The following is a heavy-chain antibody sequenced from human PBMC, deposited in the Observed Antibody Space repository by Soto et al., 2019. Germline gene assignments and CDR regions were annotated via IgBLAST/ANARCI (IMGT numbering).Heavy chain of an antibody. D-gene: IGHD1-26*01. CDR1: GFTFSSYS. CDR2: SSGSGGST. V-gene: IGHV3-23*01. J-gene: IGHJ4*02. Sequence: EVQLLEAGGGLVQPGGSLRLSCAASGFTFSSYSMRWVRQAPGKGLEWVSASSGSGGSTYYADSVKGRFTISRDNSKNTLYLQMNSLRAEDTAVYYCARRCSGCSYDYWGQGTLVTVSS. CDR3: ARRCSGCSYDY.